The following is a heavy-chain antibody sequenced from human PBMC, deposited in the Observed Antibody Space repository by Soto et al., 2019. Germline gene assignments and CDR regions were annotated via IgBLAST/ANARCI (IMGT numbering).Heavy chain of an antibody. CDR2: ISSSSSYI. V-gene: IGHV3-21*01. CDR1: GFTFSSYS. D-gene: IGHD4-17*01. CDR3: STTPPAYGDYVHFDY. J-gene: IGHJ4*02. Sequence: GGSLRLSCAASGFTFSSYSMNWVRQAPGKGLEWVSSISSSSSYIYYADSVKGRFTISRDNAKNSLYLQMNSLRAEDTAVYYCSTTPPAYGDYVHFDYWGQGTLVTVSS.